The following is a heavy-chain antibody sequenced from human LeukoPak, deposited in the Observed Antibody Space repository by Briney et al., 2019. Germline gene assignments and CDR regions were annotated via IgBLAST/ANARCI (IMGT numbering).Heavy chain of an antibody. CDR3: AKVGRTGNSMFDY. D-gene: IGHD2/OR15-2a*01. CDR1: GFTFSSFA. J-gene: IGHJ4*01. V-gene: IGHV3-23*01. Sequence: GGSLRLSCAASGFTFSSFAMSWVRQAPGKGLEWVSGFSETNSGIYYADSVKGRFTITRDNSRKTLYIQMNSVGVEDTAIFLCAKVGRTGNSMFDYWGQGALVTVSS. CDR2: FSETNSGI.